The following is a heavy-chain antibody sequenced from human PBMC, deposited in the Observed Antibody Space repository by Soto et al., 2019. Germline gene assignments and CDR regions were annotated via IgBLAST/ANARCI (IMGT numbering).Heavy chain of an antibody. CDR2: IYHTGST. V-gene: IGHV4-31*03. CDR3: ARTADGYNYLNY. J-gene: IGHJ4*02. Sequence: SETLSLTCTVSGGSISSGGYYWSRIRQEPGKGLEWIGYIYHTGSTYYNPSLESRVIISVDTSKNQFSLSLSSVTAADTAVYYCARTADGYNYLNYWGQGTLVTVSS. CDR1: GGSISSGGYY. D-gene: IGHD5-12*01.